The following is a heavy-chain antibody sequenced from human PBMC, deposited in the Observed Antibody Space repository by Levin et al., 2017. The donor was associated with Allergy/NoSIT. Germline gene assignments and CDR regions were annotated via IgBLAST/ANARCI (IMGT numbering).Heavy chain of an antibody. CDR2: INSDGSST. J-gene: IGHJ2*01. Sequence: LSGGSLRLSCAASGFTFSSYWMHWVRQAPGKGLVWVSRINSDGSSTSYADSVKGRFTISRDNAKNTLYLQMNSLRAEDTAVYYCARGHRALLWFGEFPGYWYFDLWGRGTLVTVSS. CDR3: ARGHRALLWFGEFPGYWYFDL. CDR1: GFTFSSYW. V-gene: IGHV3-74*01. D-gene: IGHD3-10*01.